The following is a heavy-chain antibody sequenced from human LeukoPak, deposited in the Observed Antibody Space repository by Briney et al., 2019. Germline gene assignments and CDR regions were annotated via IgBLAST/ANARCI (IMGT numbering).Heavy chain of an antibody. V-gene: IGHV4-59*08. CDR2: IYYSGST. Sequence: SETLSLTCTVSGGSISSYYWSWIRQPPGKGLEWIGYIYYSGSTNYNPSLKSRVTISVDTSKNQFSLKLSSVTAADTAVYYCARLRAMRNTAMPTGLDYWGQGTLVTVSS. CDR3: ARLRAMRNTAMPTGLDY. CDR1: GGSISSYY. J-gene: IGHJ4*02. D-gene: IGHD5-18*01.